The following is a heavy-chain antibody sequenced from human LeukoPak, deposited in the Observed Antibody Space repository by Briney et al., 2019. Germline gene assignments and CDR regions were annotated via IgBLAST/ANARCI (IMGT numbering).Heavy chain of an antibody. J-gene: IGHJ4*02. CDR1: GFTFSSYS. Sequence: GGSLRLSCAASGFTFSSYSMNWVRQAPGKGLEWVSSISSSSSYIYYADSVKGRFTISRDNAKNSLYLQMNSLRAEDTAVYYCARDRSDRLAVAGTSAFDYWGQGTLVTVSS. CDR3: ARDRSDRLAVAGTSAFDY. CDR2: ISSSSSYI. D-gene: IGHD6-19*01. V-gene: IGHV3-21*01.